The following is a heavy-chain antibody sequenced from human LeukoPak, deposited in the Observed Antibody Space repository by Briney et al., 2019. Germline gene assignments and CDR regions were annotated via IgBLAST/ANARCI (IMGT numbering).Heavy chain of an antibody. Sequence: GGSLRLSCAASGFTFSSYAMHWVRQAPGKGLEWVASINHNGNVNYYVDSVRGRFTISRDNAKNSLYLQMSNLRAEDTAVYFCARGGGLDVWGQGATVTVSS. CDR1: GFTFSSYA. CDR3: ARGGGLDV. J-gene: IGHJ6*02. V-gene: IGHV3-7*03. CDR2: INHNGNVN. D-gene: IGHD3-16*01.